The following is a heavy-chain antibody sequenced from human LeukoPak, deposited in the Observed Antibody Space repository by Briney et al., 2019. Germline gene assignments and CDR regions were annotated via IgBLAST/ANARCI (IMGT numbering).Heavy chain of an antibody. CDR1: GYSISSGYY. J-gene: IGHJ5*02. CDR3: ARAVVVPAAIDWFDP. Sequence: SETLSLTCTVSGYSISSGYYWGWIRQPPGKGLEWIGSIYHSGSTYYNPSLKSRVTISVDTSKNQFSLRLSSVTAADTAVYYCARAVVVPAAIDWFDPWGQGTLVTVPS. D-gene: IGHD2-2*02. CDR2: IYHSGST. V-gene: IGHV4-38-2*02.